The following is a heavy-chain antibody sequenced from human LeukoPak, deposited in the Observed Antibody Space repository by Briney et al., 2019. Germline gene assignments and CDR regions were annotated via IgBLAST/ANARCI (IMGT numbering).Heavy chain of an antibody. CDR2: INSDGSST. J-gene: IGHJ6*03. D-gene: IGHD3-3*01. CDR3: ARRRRITIFASSAFHYYYYMDV. Sequence: GGSLRLSCAASGFTFSNYWMHWVRQAPGKGLVWVSRINSDGSSTSYADSVKGRFTISRDNAKNTLYLQMNSLRAEDTALYYCARRRRITIFASSAFHYYYYMDVWGKGTTVTVSS. V-gene: IGHV3-74*01. CDR1: GFTFSNYW.